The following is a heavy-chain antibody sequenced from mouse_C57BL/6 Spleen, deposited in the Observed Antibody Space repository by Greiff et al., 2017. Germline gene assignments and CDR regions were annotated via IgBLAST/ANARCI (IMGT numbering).Heavy chain of an antibody. Sequence: VQLQQSGAELARPGASVKLSCKASGYTFTRYGISWVKQRTGQGLEWIGEIYPRSGNTYYNEKFKGKDTLTADKSSSTAYMELRSLTSEDSAVYFCAREGFTTVVADYWGQGTTLTVSS. CDR1: GYTFTRYG. V-gene: IGHV1-81*01. CDR2: IYPRSGNT. CDR3: AREGFTTVVADY. D-gene: IGHD1-1*01. J-gene: IGHJ2*01.